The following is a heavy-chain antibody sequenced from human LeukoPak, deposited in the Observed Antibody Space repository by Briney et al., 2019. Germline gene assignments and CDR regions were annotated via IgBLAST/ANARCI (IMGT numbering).Heavy chain of an antibody. CDR3: ARVMEDSGYDNYYYYYMDV. V-gene: IGHV4-61*02. Sequence: SETLSLTCTVSGGSISSGSYYWSWIRQPAGKGLEWIGRIYTSGSTNYSPSLKSRVTISVDTSKNQFSLKLSSVTAADTAVYYCARVMEDSGYDNYYYYYMDVWGKGTTVTISS. CDR2: IYTSGST. CDR1: GGSISSGSYY. J-gene: IGHJ6*03. D-gene: IGHD5-12*01.